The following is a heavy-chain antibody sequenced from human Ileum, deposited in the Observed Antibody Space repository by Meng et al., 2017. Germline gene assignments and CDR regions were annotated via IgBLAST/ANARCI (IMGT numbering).Heavy chain of an antibody. CDR2: ISHSGSA. Sequence: VALQEAGPGLVRTSGPRSLTCALSSGSISSNTYWSWVRQPPGKGLEWIGQISHSGSAYYNPSLKSRVTMSVDKSKSQFSLMLTSVTAADTAIYYCARHGGYSQDFWGQGTLVTVSS. CDR3: ARHGGYSQDF. V-gene: IGHV4-4*02. J-gene: IGHJ4*02. D-gene: IGHD4-23*01. CDR1: SGSISSNTY.